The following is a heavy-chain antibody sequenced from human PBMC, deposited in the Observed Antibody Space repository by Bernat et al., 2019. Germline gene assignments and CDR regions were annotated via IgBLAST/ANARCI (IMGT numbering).Heavy chain of an antibody. CDR2: IIPIFGTA. V-gene: IGHV1-69*01. D-gene: IGHD3-16*02. CDR1: GGTFSSYA. CDR3: ARDPATYYDYIWGSYRPYYFDY. J-gene: IGHJ4*02. Sequence: QVQLVQSGAEVKKPGSSVKVSCKASGGTFSSYAISWVRQAPGQGLEWMGGIIPIFGTANYAQKFQGRVTITADESTSTAHMELSSLRSEDTAVYYCARDPATYYDYIWGSYRPYYFDYWGQGTLVTVSS.